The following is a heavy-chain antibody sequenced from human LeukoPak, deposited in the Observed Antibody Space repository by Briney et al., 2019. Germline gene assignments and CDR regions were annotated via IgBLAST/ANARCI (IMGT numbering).Heavy chain of an antibody. D-gene: IGHD3-3*01. Sequence: SETLSLTCTVSGGSISSSSYYWGWIRQPPGKGLEWIGSIYYSGSTYYNPSLKSRVTISVDTSKNQFSLKLSSVTAADTAVYYCAGHFRFLEWLPLYYYYYYMDVWGKGTTVTVSS. CDR3: AGHFRFLEWLPLYYYYYYMDV. CDR1: GGSISSSSYY. J-gene: IGHJ6*03. V-gene: IGHV4-39*01. CDR2: IYYSGST.